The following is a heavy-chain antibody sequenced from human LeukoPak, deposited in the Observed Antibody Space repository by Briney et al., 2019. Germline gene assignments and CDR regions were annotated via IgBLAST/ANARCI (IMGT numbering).Heavy chain of an antibody. CDR1: GYTFTGYY. D-gene: IGHD5-18*01. Sequence: ASVKVSCKASGYTFTGYYMHWVRQAPGQGLEWMGWINPNSGGTNYAQKFQGRVTMTRDTSISTAYMELSRLRSDDTAVYYCAGDRWRGGYSYGYSCWGQGTLVTVSS. V-gene: IGHV1-2*02. CDR3: AGDRWRGGYSYGYSC. CDR2: INPNSGGT. J-gene: IGHJ4*02.